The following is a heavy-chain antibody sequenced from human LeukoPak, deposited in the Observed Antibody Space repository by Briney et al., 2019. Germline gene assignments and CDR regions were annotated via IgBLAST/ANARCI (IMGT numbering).Heavy chain of an antibody. CDR3: ARHHRWFDP. V-gene: IGHV4-34*01. CDR1: GGSFSGYY. J-gene: IGHJ5*02. CDR2: INHSGST. Sequence: SETLSLTCAVYGGSFSGYYWSWIRQPPGKGLEWIGEINHSGSTNYNPSLKSRVTISVDTSKNQFSLKLSSVTAADTAVYYCARHHRWFDPWGQGTLVTVSS.